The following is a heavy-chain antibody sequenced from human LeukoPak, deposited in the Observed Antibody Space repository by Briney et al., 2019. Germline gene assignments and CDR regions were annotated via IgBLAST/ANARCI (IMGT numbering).Heavy chain of an antibody. CDR1: GYTFTGYY. CDR2: INPNSGGT. D-gene: IGHD1-26*01. J-gene: IGHJ4*02. V-gene: IGHV1-2*02. Sequence: ASVKVSCKASGYTFTGYYMHWVRQAPGQGLEWMGWINPNSGGTNYAQKFQGRVTMTRDTSISTAYMELSRLRSDDTAVYYCARDNTKSGSYFRAPFDYWGQGTLVTVSS. CDR3: ARDNTKSGSYFRAPFDY.